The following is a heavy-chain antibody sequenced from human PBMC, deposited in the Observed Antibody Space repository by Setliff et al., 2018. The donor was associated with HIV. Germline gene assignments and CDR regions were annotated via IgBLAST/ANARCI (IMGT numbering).Heavy chain of an antibody. CDR3: ARGVISRDAFDI. Sequence: PSETLSLTCTVSGGSISGSSYYWGWIRQPPGKGLEWIGSIYYSGSTYYNPSLKSRVTISVDTSKNQFSLKLSSVTAADTAVYYCARGVISRDAFDIWGQGTMVTVSS. CDR2: IYYSGST. D-gene: IGHD2-21*01. V-gene: IGHV4-39*07. CDR1: GGSISGSSYY. J-gene: IGHJ3*02.